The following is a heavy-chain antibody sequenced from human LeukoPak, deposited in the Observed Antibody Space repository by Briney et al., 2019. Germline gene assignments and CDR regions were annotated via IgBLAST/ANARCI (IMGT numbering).Heavy chain of an antibody. V-gene: IGHV5-51*01. CDR2: IYPDDSDT. CDR3: ARLAYCSNDVCYSNYYYSMDV. D-gene: IGHD2-8*01. CDR1: GYTFSSYW. Sequence: GESLKISCKGSGYTFSSYWIGWVRQMPGKGLEWVGIIYPDDSDTRYSPSFQGQVPTSADKSISTAYLQWHSLKAPDTAMYYCARLAYCSNDVCYSNYYYSMDVWGKGTTVTVSS. J-gene: IGHJ6*03.